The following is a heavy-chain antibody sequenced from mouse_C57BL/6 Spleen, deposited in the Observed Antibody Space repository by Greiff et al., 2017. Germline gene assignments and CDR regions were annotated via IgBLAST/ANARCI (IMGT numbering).Heavy chain of an antibody. V-gene: IGHV1-42*01. CDR1: GYSFTGYY. Sequence: VQLKESGPELVKPGASVKISCKASGYSFTGYYMNWVKQSPEKSLEWIGELNPSTGGTTYNQKFKAKATLTVDKSTSTAYMQLQSLTSYDAAVYYFARRGVSAYFDYWGQGTTLTVSS. J-gene: IGHJ2*01. CDR3: ARRGVSAYFDY. CDR2: LNPSTGGT. D-gene: IGHD6-2*01.